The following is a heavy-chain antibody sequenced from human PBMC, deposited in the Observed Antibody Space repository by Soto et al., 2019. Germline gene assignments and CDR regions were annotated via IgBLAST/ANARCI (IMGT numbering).Heavy chain of an antibody. CDR1: GGSISSGGYY. J-gene: IGHJ5*02. D-gene: IGHD3-16*01. Sequence: QVQLQESGPGLVKPSQTLSLTCTVSGGSISSGGYYWSWIRQHPGKGLEWIGYIYYSGSTYYNPSLKSRVTISVDTSKNQSSLKLSSVTAADTAVYYCAREKDGFGWFDPWGQGTLVTVSS. CDR3: AREKDGFGWFDP. V-gene: IGHV4-31*03. CDR2: IYYSGST.